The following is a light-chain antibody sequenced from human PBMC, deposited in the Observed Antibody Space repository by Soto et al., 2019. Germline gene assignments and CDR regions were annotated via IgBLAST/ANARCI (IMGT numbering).Light chain of an antibody. V-gene: IGKV3-20*01. CDR1: QSVSSGY. J-gene: IGKJ2*01. CDR3: QQYGSSPHT. Sequence: EIVLTQSPGTLSLSLGERATLSCRASQSVSSGYLAWYQHKPGQAPRLLIYGASSRATGIPDRFSGSGSGTDFTLTISRLEPEVFAVYYCQQYGSSPHTFGQGTKLEIK. CDR2: GAS.